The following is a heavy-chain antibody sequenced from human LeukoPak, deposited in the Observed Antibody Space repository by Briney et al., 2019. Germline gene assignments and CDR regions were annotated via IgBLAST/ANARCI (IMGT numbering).Heavy chain of an antibody. V-gene: IGHV1-18*01. CDR2: ISAYNGNT. CDR3: ARVFWAYETNYFDY. Sequence: ASVKVSCKASGYTFTSYGISWVRQAPGQGLEWMGWISAYNGNTNYAQKLQGRVTMTTDISTSTAYMELRSLRSDDTAVYYCARVFWAYETNYFDYWGQGTLVTVSS. CDR1: GYTFTSYG. J-gene: IGHJ4*02. D-gene: IGHD3-3*01.